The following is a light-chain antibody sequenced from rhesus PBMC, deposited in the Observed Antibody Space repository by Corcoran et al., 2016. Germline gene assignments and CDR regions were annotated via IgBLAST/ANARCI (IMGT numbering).Light chain of an antibody. CDR2: LAS. V-gene: IGKV4-1*01. CDR1: QSLLYRSNNKNY. Sequence: DIVMTQSPDSLAVSLGERVTINGKSSQSLLYRSNNKNYLAWYQQKPGKAPKTLFYLASTRKSGVPNRFRGRGSGTAFTLTISGLQAEDVAVYYCQHYYSPPYSFGQGTKVEIK. CDR3: QHYYSPPYS. J-gene: IGKJ2*01.